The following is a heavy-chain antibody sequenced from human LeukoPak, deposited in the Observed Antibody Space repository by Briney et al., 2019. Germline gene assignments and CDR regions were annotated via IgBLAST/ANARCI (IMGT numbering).Heavy chain of an antibody. CDR2: ISAYNGNT. Sequence: ASVTVSCKASGYTFTSYGISWVRQAPGQGLEWMGWISAYNGNTNYAQKLQGRVTMTTDTSTSTAYMELRSLRSDDTAVYYCARDLASYDYVWGSYRHRLFDYWGQGTLVTVSS. CDR1: GYTFTSYG. CDR3: ARDLASYDYVWGSYRHRLFDY. J-gene: IGHJ4*02. V-gene: IGHV1-18*01. D-gene: IGHD3-16*02.